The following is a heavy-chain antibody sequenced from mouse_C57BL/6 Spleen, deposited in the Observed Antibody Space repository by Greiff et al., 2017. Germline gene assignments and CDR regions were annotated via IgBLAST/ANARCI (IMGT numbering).Heavy chain of an antibody. CDR2: ISDGGSYT. CDR1: GFTFSSYA. V-gene: IGHV5-4*01. CDR3: AREGSNYDFDY. J-gene: IGHJ2*01. Sequence: EVKLMESGGGLVKPGGSLKLSCAASGFTFSSYAMSWVRQTPEKRLEWVATISDGGSYTYYPDNVKGRFTISRDNAKNNLYLQMSHLKSEDTAMYYCAREGSNYDFDYWGQGTTLTVSS. D-gene: IGHD2-5*01.